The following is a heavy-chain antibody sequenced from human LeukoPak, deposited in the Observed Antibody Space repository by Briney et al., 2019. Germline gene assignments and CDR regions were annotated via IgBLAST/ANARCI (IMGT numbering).Heavy chain of an antibody. Sequence: GGSLRLSCAASGFTVSSNYMSWVRQAPGKGLEWVSVIYSGGSTYYADSVKGRFTISRDNSKYTLYLQMNSLRAEDTAVYYCARDYVVGATDYYYMDVGGKGTTVTVSS. CDR3: ARDYVVGATDYYYMDV. V-gene: IGHV3-53*01. J-gene: IGHJ6*03. CDR2: IYSGGST. D-gene: IGHD1-26*01. CDR1: GFTVSSNY.